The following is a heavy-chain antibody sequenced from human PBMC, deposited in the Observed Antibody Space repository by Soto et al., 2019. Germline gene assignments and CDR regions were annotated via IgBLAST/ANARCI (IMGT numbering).Heavy chain of an antibody. Sequence: ASVKVSCKTSGYIFTNFGINWVRQAPGQGLEWMGWINGYNGKTNYAQKLQGRVTMTTDTSTTTAYMELRSLRSDDTAIYFCARGPDPTHFDHWGQGTLVTVSS. CDR1: GYIFTNFG. CDR3: ARGPDPTHFDH. V-gene: IGHV1-18*01. J-gene: IGHJ4*02. CDR2: INGYNGKT.